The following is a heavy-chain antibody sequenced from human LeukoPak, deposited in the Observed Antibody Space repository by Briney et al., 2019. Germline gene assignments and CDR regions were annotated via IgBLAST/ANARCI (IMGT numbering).Heavy chain of an antibody. J-gene: IGHJ6*02. Sequence: PSETLSLTCTVSGGSISSYYWSWIRQPPGKGLEWIGYIYYSGSTNYNPSLKSRLTISVDTSKDQFSLKLSSVTAADTAVYYCARDWTAMVPNYYYGMDVWGQGTTVTVSS. D-gene: IGHD5-18*01. CDR1: GGSISSYY. CDR3: ARDWTAMVPNYYYGMDV. CDR2: IYYSGST. V-gene: IGHV4-59*01.